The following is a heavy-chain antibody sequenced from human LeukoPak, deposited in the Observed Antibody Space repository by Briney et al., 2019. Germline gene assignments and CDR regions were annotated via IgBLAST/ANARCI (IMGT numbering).Heavy chain of an antibody. Sequence: GGSLRLSSAASGFTFSNYWMTWVRQAPGKGLEWVANIKQDGSEKYYVDSVKGRFTISRDNAKNSLYLQMNSLRAEDTAVYYCARVRPYYYGSGSYVSRLDPWGQGTLVTVSS. V-gene: IGHV3-7*01. CDR3: ARVRPYYYGSGSYVSRLDP. J-gene: IGHJ5*02. CDR2: IKQDGSEK. D-gene: IGHD3-10*01. CDR1: GFTFSNYW.